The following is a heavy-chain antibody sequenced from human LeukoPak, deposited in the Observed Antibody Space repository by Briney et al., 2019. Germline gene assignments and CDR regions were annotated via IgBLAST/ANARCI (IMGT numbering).Heavy chain of an antibody. J-gene: IGHJ4*02. CDR2: ISYDGSNK. V-gene: IGHV3-30-3*01. D-gene: IGHD6-13*01. CDR3: ARDSRAAAGTLSLDY. Sequence: PGGSLRLSCAASGFTFSSYAMHWVRQAPGKGLEWVAVISYDGSNKYYADSVKGRFTISRDNSKNTLYLQMNSLRAEDTAVYYCARDSRAAAGTLSLDYWGQGILVTVSS. CDR1: GFTFSSYA.